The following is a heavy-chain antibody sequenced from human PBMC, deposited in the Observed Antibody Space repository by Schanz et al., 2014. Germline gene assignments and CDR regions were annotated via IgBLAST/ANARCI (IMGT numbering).Heavy chain of an antibody. V-gene: IGHV3-53*01. CDR3: VKDPDKYNLNDVEGMDV. CDR2: MWNDGIKT. Sequence: EVQLVESGGGLIQPGGSLRLSCAVSGFTVNTNYMSWVRQAPGKRLEWVPVMWNDGIKTYYADSGKDRYTIPRDNSKNTVYLQMNSLRAGDTAVYYCVKDPDKYNLNDVEGMDVWGPGTTVTVSS. CDR1: GFTVNTNY. J-gene: IGHJ6*01. D-gene: IGHD1-1*01.